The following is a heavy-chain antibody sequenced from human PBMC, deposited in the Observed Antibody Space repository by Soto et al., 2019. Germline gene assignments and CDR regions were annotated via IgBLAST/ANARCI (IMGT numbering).Heavy chain of an antibody. CDR2: INPDSGAT. V-gene: IGHV1-2*04. CDR3: AREGLPILGRRYGLDV. J-gene: IGHJ6*02. CDR1: AYTFTDYY. D-gene: IGHD2-15*01. Sequence: GASVKLSCKASAYTFTDYYLHWVRQAPGQGLEWMGWINPDSGATNYARRFQGWVTMTRDTSIGTVYMELNRLKSNDTAVYYCAREGLPILGRRYGLDVWGQATTVTVSS.